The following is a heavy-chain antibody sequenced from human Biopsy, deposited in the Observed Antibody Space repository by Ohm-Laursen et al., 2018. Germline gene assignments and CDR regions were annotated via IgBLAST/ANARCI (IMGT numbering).Heavy chain of an antibody. CDR3: ARDPRDAALGIFDY. CDR1: GFTFNKHA. J-gene: IGHJ4*02. D-gene: IGHD3-16*01. CDR2: IWYDGSIE. V-gene: IGHV3-33*01. Sequence: SLRLSCTASGFTFNKHAMNWVRQAPGKGLEWVAVIWYDGSIEYYVDSVKGRFTISRDNYKNILYLQMNTLRDADTAVYYCARDPRDAALGIFDYWGQGTLVTVSS.